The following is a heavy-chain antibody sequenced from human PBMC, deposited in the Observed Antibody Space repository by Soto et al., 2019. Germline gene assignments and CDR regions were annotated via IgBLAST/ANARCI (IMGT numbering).Heavy chain of an antibody. CDR1: GFTFSSYA. CDR3: AKDLYSGYENDY. Sequence: PGGSLRLACAASGFTFSSYAMSWVRQAPGKGLEWVSAISGSGGSTYYADSVKGRFTISRDNSKNTLYLQMNSLRAEDTAVYYCAKDLYSGYENDYWGQGTLVTVSS. D-gene: IGHD5-12*01. V-gene: IGHV3-23*01. CDR2: ISGSGGST. J-gene: IGHJ4*02.